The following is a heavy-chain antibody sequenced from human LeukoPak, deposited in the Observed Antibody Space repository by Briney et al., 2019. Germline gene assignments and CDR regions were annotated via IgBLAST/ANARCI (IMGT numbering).Heavy chain of an antibody. J-gene: IGHJ4*02. V-gene: IGHV3-11*04. D-gene: IGHD5-24*01. CDR3: ARTKVGLQLTTFDY. CDR1: GFTFTDSF. CDR2: ISSGGRTI. Sequence: GGSLRLSCAASGFTFTDSFMTWIRQAPGKGLEWVSSISSGGRTIYYADFVKGRFTISRDNAKNSLYLQMNSLRAEDTAVYYCARTKVGLQLTTFDYWGQGTLVTVSS.